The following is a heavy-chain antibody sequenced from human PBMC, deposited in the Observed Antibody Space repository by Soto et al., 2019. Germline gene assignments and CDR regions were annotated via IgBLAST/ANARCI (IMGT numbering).Heavy chain of an antibody. CDR3: ARAVHTMIQGVRFRVDQ. D-gene: IGHD3-10*01. Sequence: QVQLVQSGAEMKKPGASVKVSCEASGYTFTAYYIHWVRQAPGQGLEWMGWINPKGGGTKYAQKFEGRVTMTRDTSIKTAYMELTRLTSDDTAVYYCARAVHTMIQGVRFRVDQWGQGTLVTVSS. CDR2: INPKGGGT. CDR1: GYTFTAYY. V-gene: IGHV1-2*02. J-gene: IGHJ4*02.